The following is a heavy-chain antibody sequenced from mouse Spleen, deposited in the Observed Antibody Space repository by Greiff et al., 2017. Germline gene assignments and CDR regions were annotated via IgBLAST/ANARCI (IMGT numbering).Heavy chain of an antibody. V-gene: IGHV1-63*01. CDR2: IYPGSGNT. Sequence: VMLVESGAELVRPGTSVKISCKASGYAFTNYWLGWVKQRPGHGLEWIGDIYPGSGNTYYNEKFKGKATLTADKSSSTAYMQLSSLTSEDSAVYFCARGGYGNYFDYWGQGTTLTVSS. CDR1: GYAFTNYW. CDR3: ARGGYGNYFDY. D-gene: IGHD2-10*02. J-gene: IGHJ2*01.